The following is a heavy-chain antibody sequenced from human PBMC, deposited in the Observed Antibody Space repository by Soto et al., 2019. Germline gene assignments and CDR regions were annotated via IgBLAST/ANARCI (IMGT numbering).Heavy chain of an antibody. CDR2: IWYDGSNK. CDR1: GFTFSSYG. V-gene: IGHV3-33*01. D-gene: IGHD2-2*01. CDR3: ARDIGTIVVVPAAIDY. Sequence: QVQLVESVGGVVQPGRSLRLSCAASGFTFSSYGMHWVRQAPGKGLEWVAVIWYDGSNKYYADSVKGRFTISRDNSKNTLYLQMNSLRAEDTAVYYCARDIGTIVVVPAAIDYWGQGTLVTVSS. J-gene: IGHJ4*02.